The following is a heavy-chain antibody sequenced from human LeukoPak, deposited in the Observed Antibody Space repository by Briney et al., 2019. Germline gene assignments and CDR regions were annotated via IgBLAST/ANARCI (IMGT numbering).Heavy chain of an antibody. CDR2: IYYSGST. Sequence: PSETLSLTCTVSGGSISSSSYYWGWIRQPPGKWLEWIGSIYYSGSTYYNPSLKRRVTISVDTSKNQFSLKLSSVTAADTAVYYCARQYSLYDFDYWGQGTLVTVSS. D-gene: IGHD3-3*01. J-gene: IGHJ4*02. V-gene: IGHV4-39*01. CDR1: GGSISSSSYY. CDR3: ARQYSLYDFDY.